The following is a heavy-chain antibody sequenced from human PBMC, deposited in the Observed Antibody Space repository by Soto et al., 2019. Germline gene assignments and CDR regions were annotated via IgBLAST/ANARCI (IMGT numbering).Heavy chain of an antibody. Sequence: EVQLVESGGGLVQPGGSLRPPCAASGFTFSSRWMTWVRQAPGKGLEWVANIKQDENGKDYVDSVKGRFTISRDNAKNSLYLQMNSLRAEDTAVYYCATHDGPAAAGLVLDFWGQGTLVTVSS. J-gene: IGHJ4*02. D-gene: IGHD6-13*01. CDR1: GFTFSSRW. CDR2: IKQDENGK. V-gene: IGHV3-7*02. CDR3: ATHDGPAAAGLVLDF.